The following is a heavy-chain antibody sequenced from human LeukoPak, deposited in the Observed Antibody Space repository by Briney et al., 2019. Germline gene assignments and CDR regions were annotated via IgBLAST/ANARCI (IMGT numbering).Heavy chain of an antibody. J-gene: IGHJ4*02. CDR1: GFTFSSYW. D-gene: IGHD6-13*01. V-gene: IGHV3-7*01. CDR3: ARDPSLRIAAAPDY. CDR2: IKQDGSEK. Sequence: GGSLRLSCAASGFTFSSYWMSWVRQAPGKWLEWVANIKQDGSEKYYVDSVKGRFTISRDNAKNSLYLQMNSLRAEDTAVYYCARDPSLRIAAAPDYWGQGTLVTVSS.